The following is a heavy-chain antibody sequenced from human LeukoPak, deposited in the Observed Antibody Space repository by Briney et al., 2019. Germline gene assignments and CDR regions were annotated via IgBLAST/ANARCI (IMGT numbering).Heavy chain of an antibody. J-gene: IGHJ3*02. Sequence: GGSLRLSCAASGFTFSSYAMRWVRRAPGKGLEWVAVISYDGSNKYYADSVKGRFTISRDNSKNTLYPQMNSLRAEDTAVYYCARRLREHDAFDIWGQGTMVTVSS. V-gene: IGHV3-30*04. CDR3: ARRLREHDAFDI. CDR1: GFTFSSYA. CDR2: ISYDGSNK. D-gene: IGHD4-17*01.